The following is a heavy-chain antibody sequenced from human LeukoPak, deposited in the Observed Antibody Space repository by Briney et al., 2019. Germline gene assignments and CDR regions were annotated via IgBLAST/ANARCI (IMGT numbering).Heavy chain of an antibody. J-gene: IGHJ4*02. Sequence: VKFSCKASGGTFSSYAISWVRQAPGQGLEWMGGIIPIFGTANYAQKFQGRVTITADKSTSTAYMELSSLRSEDTAVYYCAREFPNGGYDSGWGQGTQVTVSS. D-gene: IGHD5-12*01. V-gene: IGHV1-69*13. CDR1: GGTFSSYA. CDR3: AREFPNGGYDSG. CDR2: IIPIFGTA.